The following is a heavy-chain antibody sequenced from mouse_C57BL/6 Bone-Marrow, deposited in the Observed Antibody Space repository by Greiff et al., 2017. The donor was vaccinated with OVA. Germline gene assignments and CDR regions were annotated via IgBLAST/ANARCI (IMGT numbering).Heavy chain of an antibody. V-gene: IGHV5-12*01. D-gene: IGHD1-1*01. CDR2: ISNGGGST. J-gene: IGHJ3*01. Sequence: EVMLVESGGGLVQPGGSLKLSCAASGFTFSDYYMYWVRQTPEKRLEWVAYISNGGGSTYYPDTVTGRFTISRDNAKNTLYLQMSRLKSEETAMYYCARQEDYGSSYGFAYWGQGTLVTVSA. CDR1: GFTFSDYY. CDR3: ARQEDYGSSYGFAY.